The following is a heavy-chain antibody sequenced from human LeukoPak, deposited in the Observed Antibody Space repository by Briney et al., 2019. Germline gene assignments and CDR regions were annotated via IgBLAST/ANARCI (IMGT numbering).Heavy chain of an antibody. CDR1: GYTFTSYY. CDR3: ARDDLGEFDAFDI. D-gene: IGHD3-16*01. Sequence: ASVKVSCKASGYTFTSYYMHWVRQAPRQGLEWMGIINPSGGSTSYATKFQGRVTMARDTSTSTVYMELSSLRSEDTAVYSCARDDLGEFDAFDIWGQGTMVTVSS. J-gene: IGHJ3*02. CDR2: INPSGGST. V-gene: IGHV1-46*01.